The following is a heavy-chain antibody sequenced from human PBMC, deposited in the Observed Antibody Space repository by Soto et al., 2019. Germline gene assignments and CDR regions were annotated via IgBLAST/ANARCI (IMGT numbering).Heavy chain of an antibody. CDR2: INHSGNI. J-gene: IGHJ5*02. V-gene: IGHV4-34*01. CDR1: GGSFSGYS. D-gene: IGHD3-22*01. Sequence: SETLSLTCAVYGGSFSGYSWGWIRQPPGKGLEFIGEINHSGNINYNPSLKSRVTVSVDSSKNQVSLNLSSVTAADTAVYYCARGSWTYYYDSSGYLTWGQGTMVTVSS. CDR3: ARGSWTYYYDSSGYLT.